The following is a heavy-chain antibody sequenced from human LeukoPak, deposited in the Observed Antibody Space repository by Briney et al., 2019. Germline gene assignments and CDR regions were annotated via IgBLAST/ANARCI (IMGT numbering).Heavy chain of an antibody. CDR2: IKQDGSEK. D-gene: IGHD2-15*01. V-gene: IGHV3-7*01. CDR3: AREVGICSGGSCHFRFDF. Sequence: GGSLRLSCAASGFTFSTYWMNWVRQAPGKGLEWVANIKQDGSEKYYVDSVKGRFTISRDNAKNPLYLQMDSLRAEDTAVYYCAREVGICSGGSCHFRFDFWGQGTLVTVSS. CDR1: GFTFSTYW. J-gene: IGHJ4*02.